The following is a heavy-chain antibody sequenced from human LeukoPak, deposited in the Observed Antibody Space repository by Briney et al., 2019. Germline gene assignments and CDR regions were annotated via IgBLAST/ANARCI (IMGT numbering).Heavy chain of an antibody. Sequence: SETLSLTCSVSGGSISSGNYYWGWIRQPPGKGLEWILSVYYSGYTYYTPSLKSRVTIYVDTSKNQNSLKLSPLTAADTTIYYCARDDLSTGLWFDPWGQGTLVTVSS. CDR1: GGSISSGNYY. V-gene: IGHV4-39*02. D-gene: IGHD3-10*01. CDR2: VYYSGYT. J-gene: IGHJ5*02. CDR3: ARDDLSTGLWFDP.